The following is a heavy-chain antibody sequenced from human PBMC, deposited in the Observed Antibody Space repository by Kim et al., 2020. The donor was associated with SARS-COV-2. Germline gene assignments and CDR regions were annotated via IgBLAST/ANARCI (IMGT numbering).Heavy chain of an antibody. CDR2: T. Sequence: TNYAQKFQGRVTMTRDTSISTAYMELSRLRSADTAVYYCASGTIFGWFDPWGQGTLVTVSS. J-gene: IGHJ5*02. CDR3: ASGTIFGWFDP. V-gene: IGHV1-2*02. D-gene: IGHD3-3*01.